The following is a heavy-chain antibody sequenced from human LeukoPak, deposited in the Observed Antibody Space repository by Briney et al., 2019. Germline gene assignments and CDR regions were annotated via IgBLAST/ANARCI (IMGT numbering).Heavy chain of an antibody. D-gene: IGHD3-22*01. V-gene: IGHV3-21*01. Sequence: PGGSLRLSCAASGFTFSSYSMNWVRQAPGKGLEWVSSISSSSSYMYYADSVKGRFTISRDNAKNSLYLQMNSLRAEDTAVYYCARDLNYYDSSGYGAFDIWGQGTMVTVSS. CDR2: ISSSSSYM. J-gene: IGHJ3*02. CDR3: ARDLNYYDSSGYGAFDI. CDR1: GFTFSSYS.